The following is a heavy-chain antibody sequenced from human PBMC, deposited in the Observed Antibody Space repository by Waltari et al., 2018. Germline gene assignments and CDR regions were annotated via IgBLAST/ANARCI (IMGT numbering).Heavy chain of an antibody. J-gene: IGHJ4*02. V-gene: IGHV3-7*01. CDR1: GFPFGGYW. CDR2: IKEDGSEK. D-gene: IGHD6-6*01. Sequence: EVQLVESGGGLVQPGGSMRLSCAASGFPFGGYWVSWVRQAPGKGLEGVANIKEDGSEKSYVDSVKGRFTISRDNAKNSLSLQMNSLRAEDTAVYYCARISSTATRDSWGRGTLVTVSS. CDR3: ARISSTATRDS.